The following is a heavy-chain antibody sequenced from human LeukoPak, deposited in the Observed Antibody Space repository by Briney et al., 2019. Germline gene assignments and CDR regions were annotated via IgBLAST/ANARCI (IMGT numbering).Heavy chain of an antibody. CDR1: GGSISSGDYY. V-gene: IGHV4-30-4*01. D-gene: IGHD3-22*01. CDR2: IYYSGST. Sequence: SQTLSLTCTVSGGSISSGDYYWSWIRQPPGKGLEWIGYIYYSGSTYYNPSLKSRVTIPVDTSKNQFSPKLSSVTAADTAVYYCARETYYYDSSGYYSNDAFDIWGQGTMVTVSS. J-gene: IGHJ3*02. CDR3: ARETYYYDSSGYYSNDAFDI.